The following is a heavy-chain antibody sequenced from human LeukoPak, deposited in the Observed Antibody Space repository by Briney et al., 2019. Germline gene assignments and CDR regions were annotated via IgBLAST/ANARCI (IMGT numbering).Heavy chain of an antibody. Sequence: GGSLRLSCAASGFTFSSRWMGWVRQAPGEGLEWVANINNDGSTKYYVGSVKGRFTISRDNARNSLFLQMNSLRAEDTAVYYCAKHGDYSFEDWGQGTLVTVSS. CDR3: AKHGDYSFED. CDR2: INNDGSTK. D-gene: IGHD4-17*01. CDR1: GFTFSSRW. V-gene: IGHV3-7*01. J-gene: IGHJ4*02.